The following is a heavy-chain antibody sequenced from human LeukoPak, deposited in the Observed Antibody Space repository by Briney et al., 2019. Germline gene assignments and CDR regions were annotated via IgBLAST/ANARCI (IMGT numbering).Heavy chain of an antibody. Sequence: GGSLRLSCAASGFTFSDYYMSWIRQAPGKGLEWVSYISSSGSTTYYADSVKGRFTISRDNAKNSLYLQMNSLRAEDTAAYYCARGQEIVVVPAAILDHFDYWGQGTLVTVSS. CDR3: ARGQEIVVVPAAILDHFDY. V-gene: IGHV3-11*01. CDR2: ISSSGSTT. J-gene: IGHJ4*02. CDR1: GFTFSDYY. D-gene: IGHD2-2*02.